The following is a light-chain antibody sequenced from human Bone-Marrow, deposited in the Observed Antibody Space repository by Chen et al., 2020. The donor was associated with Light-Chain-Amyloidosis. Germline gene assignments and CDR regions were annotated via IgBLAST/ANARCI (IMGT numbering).Light chain of an antibody. CDR2: VDD. CDR3: QSYHVSSQGV. Sequence: NFMLTQPHSESESPGKTVIIPCTRSMCSIDTNYLQWYQQPPASSPTTVIYVDDQRPSGVPDRFSGSIDRSSISVSLSVSRLKTEDEADYCCQSYHVSSQGVFGGGTKLTVL. J-gene: IGLJ3*02. V-gene: IGLV6-57*01. CDR1: MCSIDTNY.